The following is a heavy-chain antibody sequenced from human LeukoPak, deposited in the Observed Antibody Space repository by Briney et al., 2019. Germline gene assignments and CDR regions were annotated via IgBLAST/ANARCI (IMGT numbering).Heavy chain of an antibody. CDR2: VHYLGSDK. CDR3: ARPRGYSSSWRDSFDI. J-gene: IGHJ3*02. CDR1: GFTFSSYG. D-gene: IGHD6-13*01. V-gene: IGHV3-30*02. Sequence: GGSLRLSCAASGFTFSSYGMFWVRQAPGKGLEWVAFVHYLGSDKYYGDSVKGRFSVSRDNSKNILYLQMNSLRPEDTAVYYCARPRGYSSSWRDSFDIWGQGTMVTVSS.